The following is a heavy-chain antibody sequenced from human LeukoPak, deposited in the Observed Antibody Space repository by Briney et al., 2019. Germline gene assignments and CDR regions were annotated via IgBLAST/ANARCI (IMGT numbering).Heavy chain of an antibody. J-gene: IGHJ5*02. V-gene: IGHV4-38-2*02. Sequence: SETLSLTCTVSGYSISSGYYWGWIRQPPGKGLEWIGSIYHSGGTYYNPSLKSRVTISVDTSKNQFSLKLSSVPAADTAVYYCARPVAGTMGWFDPWGQGTLVTVSS. CDR2: IYHSGGT. CDR3: ARPVAGTMGWFDP. D-gene: IGHD6-19*01. CDR1: GYSISSGYY.